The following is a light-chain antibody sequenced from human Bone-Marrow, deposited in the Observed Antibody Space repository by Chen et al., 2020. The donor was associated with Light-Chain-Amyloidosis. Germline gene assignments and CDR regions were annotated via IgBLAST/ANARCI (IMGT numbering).Light chain of an antibody. Sequence: QSALTQPASVSGSPGQSITIPCTGTSSDVGDYNYVSWYQPHPGKAPKLLIFDVSNRPSGVSNRFSGSKSGNTASLTISELQAKDYADYYCSTYTSSSTLVFGGGTKLTVL. CDR3: STYTSSSTLV. J-gene: IGLJ2*01. V-gene: IGLV2-14*03. CDR1: SSDVGDYNY. CDR2: DVS.